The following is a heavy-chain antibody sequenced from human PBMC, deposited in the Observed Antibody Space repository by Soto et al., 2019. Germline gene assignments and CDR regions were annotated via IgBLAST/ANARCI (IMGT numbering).Heavy chain of an antibody. CDR1: GGTFSSYA. Sequence: SVKVSCKASGGTFSSYAIIWVRQAPGQGLEWMGGIIPIFGTANYAQKFQGRVTITADESTSTAYMELSSLRSEDTAVYYCARGVNVGLKSPPIDYWGQGTLVTVSS. J-gene: IGHJ4*02. V-gene: IGHV1-69*13. D-gene: IGHD1-26*01. CDR2: IIPIFGTA. CDR3: ARGVNVGLKSPPIDY.